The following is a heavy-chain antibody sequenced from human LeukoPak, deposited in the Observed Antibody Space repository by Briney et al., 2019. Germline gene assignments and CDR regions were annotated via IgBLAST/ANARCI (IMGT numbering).Heavy chain of an antibody. Sequence: GGSLRLSCAASGFTFSAYGMSWFRQAPGKGLEWVSYISSSGSTIYYADSVKGRFTISRDNAKNSLYLQMNSLRAEDTAVYYCARTTYCGGDCYSSDFQHWGQGTLVTVSS. V-gene: IGHV3-11*01. CDR3: ARTTYCGGDCYSSDFQH. J-gene: IGHJ1*01. CDR2: ISSSGSTI. D-gene: IGHD2-21*02. CDR1: GFTFSAYG.